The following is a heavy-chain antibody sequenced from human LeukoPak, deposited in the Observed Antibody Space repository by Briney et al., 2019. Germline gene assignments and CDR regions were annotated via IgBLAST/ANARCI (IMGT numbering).Heavy chain of an antibody. CDR1: GCSISSYY. CDR2: IYYSGST. J-gene: IGHJ6*03. V-gene: IGHV4-59*01. CDR3: ARGAARYYYYYMDV. Sequence: PSETLSLTRTVSGCSISSYYWSWIRQPPGKGLEWIGYIYYSGSTNYNPSLKSRVTISVDTSKNQFSLKLSSVTAADTAVYYCARGAARYYYYYMDVWGKGTTVTVSS.